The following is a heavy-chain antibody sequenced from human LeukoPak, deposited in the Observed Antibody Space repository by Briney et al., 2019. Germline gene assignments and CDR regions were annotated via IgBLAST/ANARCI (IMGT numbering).Heavy chain of an antibody. Sequence: PSETLSLTCAVYGGSFSGYYWSRIRQPPGKGLEGSGEINHSGSTNYNQSLKCRVTISVDTSKNQFSLKLSSVTAADKAVYYCASGPNRSSWYRFEYWGQGTLVTVSS. CDR1: GGSFSGYY. D-gene: IGHD6-13*01. CDR2: INHSGST. J-gene: IGHJ4*02. V-gene: IGHV4-34*01. CDR3: ASGPNRSSWYRFEY.